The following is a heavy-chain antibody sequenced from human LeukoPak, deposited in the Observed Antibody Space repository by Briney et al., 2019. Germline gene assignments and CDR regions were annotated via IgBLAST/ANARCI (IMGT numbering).Heavy chain of an antibody. V-gene: IGHV4-59*08. CDR3: AGSRMVAPLGY. CDR1: GGSISSYY. J-gene: IGHJ4*02. Sequence: SETLSLTCTVSGGSISSYYWSWIRQPPGKGLEWIGYIYYSGSTNYNPSLKSRVTISVDTSKNEFSLKLSSVTAADTAVFYCAGSRMVAPLGYWGQGTLVTVSS. D-gene: IGHD5-12*01. CDR2: IYYSGST.